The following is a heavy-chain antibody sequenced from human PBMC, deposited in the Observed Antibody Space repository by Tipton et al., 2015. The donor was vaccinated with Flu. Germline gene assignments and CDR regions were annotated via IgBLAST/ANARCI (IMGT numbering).Heavy chain of an antibody. Sequence: GLVKPSETLSLTCAVYVGSFSGYYWNWIRQPPGKGLQWIGEINHSGSTNYNPSLKSRVTISVDTSKNQFSLKLSSVTAADTAVYYCARGLYGSGSYQRRYFDSWGQGTLVTVSS. D-gene: IGHD3-10*01. CDR3: ARGLYGSGSYQRRYFDS. CDR2: INHSGST. J-gene: IGHJ4*02. V-gene: IGHV4-34*01. CDR1: VGSFSGYY.